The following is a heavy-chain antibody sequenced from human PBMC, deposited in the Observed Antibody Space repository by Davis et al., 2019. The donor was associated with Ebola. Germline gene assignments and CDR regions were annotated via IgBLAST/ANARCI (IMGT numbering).Heavy chain of an antibody. D-gene: IGHD6-19*01. CDR3: ARDSGWSGVVS. V-gene: IGHV3-7*03. J-gene: IGHJ5*01. CDR2: IKQDGSDK. Sequence: GESLKISCAASGFTFSSYWMSWVRQAPGKGLEWVANIKQDGSDKNYVDSVKGRFTISRDNAKNSLYLQMNSLRAEGTAVYYCARDSGWSGVVSWGQGTLVTVSS. CDR1: GFTFSSYW.